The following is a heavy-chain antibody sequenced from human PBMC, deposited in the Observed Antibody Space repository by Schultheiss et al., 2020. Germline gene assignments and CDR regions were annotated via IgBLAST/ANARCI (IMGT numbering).Heavy chain of an antibody. J-gene: IGHJ4*02. CDR2: INSDGSST. V-gene: IGHV3-74*01. D-gene: IGHD6-19*01. CDR1: GFTFSSYW. Sequence: GGSLRLSCAASGFTFSSYWMHWVRQAPGKGLVWVSRINSDGSSTSYADSVKGRFTISRDNAKNSLYLQMNTLRAEDTAVYYCARGPVLAGFDYWGQGSLVTVYS. CDR3: ARGPVLAGFDY.